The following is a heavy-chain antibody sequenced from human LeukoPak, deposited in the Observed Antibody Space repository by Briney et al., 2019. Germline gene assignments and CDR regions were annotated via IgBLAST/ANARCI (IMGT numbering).Heavy chain of an antibody. D-gene: IGHD3-3*01. J-gene: IGHJ4*02. Sequence: GASVKVSCKASGYTFTSYYMHWVRQAPGQGLEWMGIINPSGGSTSYAQKFQGRVTMTRDTSTSTVYMELSSLRSEDTAVYYCARGGEAYYDFWSGTTYFDYWGQGTLVTVSS. CDR2: INPSGGST. V-gene: IGHV1-46*01. CDR3: ARGGEAYYDFWSGTTYFDY. CDR1: GYTFTSYY.